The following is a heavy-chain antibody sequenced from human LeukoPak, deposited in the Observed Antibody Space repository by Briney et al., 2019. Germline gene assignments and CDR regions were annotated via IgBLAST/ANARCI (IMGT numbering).Heavy chain of an antibody. D-gene: IGHD6-13*01. J-gene: IGHJ6*04. V-gene: IGHV3-33*01. CDR2: IWHDGSNK. CDR1: GFTFSSYG. Sequence: GGSLRLSCAASGFTFSSYGMHWVRQAPGKGLEWVAVIWHDGSNKYYADSVKGRFTISRDNSKNTLYLQMNSLRAEDTAVYYCARAPASSSSWFYYYYGMDVWGKGTTVTVSS. CDR3: ARAPASSSSWFYYYYGMDV.